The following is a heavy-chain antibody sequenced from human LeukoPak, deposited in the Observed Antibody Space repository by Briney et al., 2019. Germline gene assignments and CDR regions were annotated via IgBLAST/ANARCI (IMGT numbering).Heavy chain of an antibody. CDR2: IIPIFGTA. Sequence: SVKVSCKASGGTFSSYAISWVRQAPGQGLEWMGGIIPIFGTANYAQKFQGRVTITADESTSTAYMELSSLRSEDTAVYYCARVSIAAAFTYYSMDVWGKGTTVTVSS. CDR3: ARVSIAAAFTYYSMDV. J-gene: IGHJ6*03. D-gene: IGHD6-13*01. CDR1: GGTFSSYA. V-gene: IGHV1-69*13.